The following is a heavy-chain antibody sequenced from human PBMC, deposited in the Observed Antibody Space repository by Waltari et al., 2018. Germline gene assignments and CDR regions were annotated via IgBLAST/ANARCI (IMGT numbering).Heavy chain of an antibody. Sequence: QVQLQQWGAGLLKPSETLSLTCAVYGGSFRGYYWSGIRQPPGKGLEWIGEINHSGSTNYNPSLKSRVTISVETSKNQFSLKLSSVTAADTAVYYCARGIRGCMDVWGQGTTVTVSS. J-gene: IGHJ6*02. CDR2: INHSGST. V-gene: IGHV4-34*01. CDR3: ARGIRGCMDV. CDR1: GGSFRGYY. D-gene: IGHD3-16*01.